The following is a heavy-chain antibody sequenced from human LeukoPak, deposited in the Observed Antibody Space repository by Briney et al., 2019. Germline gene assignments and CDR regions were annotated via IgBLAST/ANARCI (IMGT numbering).Heavy chain of an antibody. D-gene: IGHD5-18*01. CDR2: INHSGST. CDR3: ATLGYSYGTDY. Sequence: PSETLSLTCAVYGGSFSGYYWSWIRQPPGKGLEWIGEINHSGSTNYNPSLKSRVTISVDTSKNQFSLKLSSVTAADTAVYYCATLGYSYGTDYWGQGTLVTVSS. V-gene: IGHV4-34*01. J-gene: IGHJ4*02. CDR1: GGSFSGYY.